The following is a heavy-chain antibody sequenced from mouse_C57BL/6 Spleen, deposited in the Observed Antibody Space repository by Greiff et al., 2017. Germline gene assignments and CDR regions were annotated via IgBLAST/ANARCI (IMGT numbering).Heavy chain of an antibody. CDR2: IYPGDGDT. D-gene: IGHD2-2*01. J-gene: IGHJ4*01. Sequence: QVQLQEPGAELVKPGASVKISCKASGYAFSSYWMNWVKQRPGQGLEWIGQIYPGDGDTNYNGKFKGKATLTADKSSSTAYMQLSSLTSEDSAVYFGARKGSVTSMDYWGQGTSVTVSS. V-gene: IGHV1-80*01. CDR1: GYAFSSYW. CDR3: ARKGSVTSMDY.